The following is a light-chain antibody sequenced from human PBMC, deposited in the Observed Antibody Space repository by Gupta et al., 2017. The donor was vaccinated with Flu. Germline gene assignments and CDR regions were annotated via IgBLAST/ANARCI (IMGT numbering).Light chain of an antibody. CDR3: QQYNNWPFT. J-gene: IGKJ3*01. CDR2: GAS. Sequence: EIVMTQSPAALSVSPGERATLSCRASENIASNLAWYQQKPGQTPRLLFYGASTGATGVPARFSGGGSGTEFTLTISSLQSEDLAVYYCQQYNNWPFTFGPGTKVDFK. V-gene: IGKV3-15*01. CDR1: ENIASN.